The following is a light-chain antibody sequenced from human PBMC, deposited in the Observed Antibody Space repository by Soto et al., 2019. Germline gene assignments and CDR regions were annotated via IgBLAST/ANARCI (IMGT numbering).Light chain of an antibody. CDR1: QGIRND. V-gene: IGKV1-13*02. J-gene: IGKJ1*01. CDR3: QHYNSYGT. Sequence: IQLTQSPSSLSASVGDRVTITCRASQGIRNDLGWYQQKPGKAPKILIYHASSLETGVPSRFSGSGSGTEFTLTITSVQPDDFATYYCQHYNSYGTFGQGTKVDIK. CDR2: HAS.